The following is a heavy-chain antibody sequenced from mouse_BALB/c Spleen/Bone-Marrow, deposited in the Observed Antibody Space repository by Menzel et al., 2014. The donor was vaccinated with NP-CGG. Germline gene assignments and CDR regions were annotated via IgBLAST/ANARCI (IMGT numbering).Heavy chain of an antibody. CDR3: TSPQLGRDY. V-gene: IGHV1S81*02. CDR1: GYTFTSYW. Sequence: QVQLQQSGAELVKPGASVKLSCKASGYTFTSYWVYWVKQRPGQGLEWIGEINPSNGRTDYNEKFKTKATLTVDSSSSTAYMQLCSLTSEDPAVYYCTSPQLGRDYWGQGTTLTVSS. J-gene: IGHJ2*01. CDR2: INPSNGRT. D-gene: IGHD4-1*02.